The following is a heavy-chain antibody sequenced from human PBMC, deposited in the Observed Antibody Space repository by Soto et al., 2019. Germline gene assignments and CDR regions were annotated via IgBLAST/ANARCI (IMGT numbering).Heavy chain of an antibody. Sequence: PSETLSLTCTVSGASISSSRSYWGWVRRPPGKGLEWIVSFYYTGGTYSTYYNPSLKSRVTISVDTSKSQFSLNLRSVTAADTAVYYCASPRQGNYDFLSGYYALDYWGQGTLVTVSS. V-gene: IGHV4-39*01. D-gene: IGHD3-3*01. CDR3: ASPRQGNYDFLSGYYALDY. CDR1: GASISSSRSY. CDR2: FYYTGGT. J-gene: IGHJ4*02.